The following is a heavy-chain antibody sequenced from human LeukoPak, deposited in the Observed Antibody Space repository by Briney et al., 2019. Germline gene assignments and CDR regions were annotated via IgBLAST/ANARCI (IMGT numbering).Heavy chain of an antibody. D-gene: IGHD3-3*01. J-gene: IGHJ3*02. CDR2: INPSGGRT. V-gene: IGHV1-46*01. CDR3: ARASPYDFWSGYYAFDI. Sequence: ASVKVSCKASGYTFTNYDIHWVRQAPGQGLEWMGTINPSGGRTSYTKKFQGRVIMTRDPSTSTVYMELSSLRSDDTAVYYCARASPYDFWSGYYAFDIWGQGTMVTVSS. CDR1: GYTFTNYD.